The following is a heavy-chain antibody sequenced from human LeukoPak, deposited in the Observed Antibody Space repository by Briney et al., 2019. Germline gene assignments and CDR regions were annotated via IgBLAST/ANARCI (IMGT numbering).Heavy chain of an antibody. V-gene: IGHV4-34*01. CDR3: ASDPYGDYAFDI. CDR2: INHSGST. J-gene: IGHJ3*02. CDR1: GGSISNYY. D-gene: IGHD4-17*01. Sequence: SETLSLTCTVSGGSISNYYWNWIRQPPGKGLEWIGEINHSGSTNYNPSLKSRVTISVDTSKNQFSLKLSSVTAADTAVYYCASDPYGDYAFDIWGQGTMVTVSS.